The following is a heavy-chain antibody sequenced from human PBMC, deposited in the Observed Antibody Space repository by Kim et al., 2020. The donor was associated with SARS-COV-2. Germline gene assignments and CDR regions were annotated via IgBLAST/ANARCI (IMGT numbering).Heavy chain of an antibody. CDR3: EGTCDRYY. J-gene: IGHJ4*02. CDR2: IKSSGFGINS. Sequence: GGSLRLSCAASGFTFSNYYMHWVRQAPGKGLEWVARIKSSGFGINSVYSVTGRVRFTSERDETSMSLYLHMHSVENADTADCVSEGTCDRYYWGQGILVT. V-gene: IGHV3-72*01. CDR1: GFTFSNYY. D-gene: IGHD2-21*02.